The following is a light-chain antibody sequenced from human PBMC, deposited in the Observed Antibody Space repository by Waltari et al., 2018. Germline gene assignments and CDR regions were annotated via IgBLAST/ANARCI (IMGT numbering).Light chain of an antibody. V-gene: IGKV3-20*01. Sequence: EVVLTQSPGTLSLSPAERATLACRASQSVSSFLAWYQQKPGQAPRLLIYHASNRATGIPDRFSGSGSGTDFSLTISRLEPEDFAVYYCQNHERLPATFGQGTKVEI. J-gene: IGKJ1*01. CDR2: HAS. CDR3: QNHERLPAT. CDR1: QSVSSF.